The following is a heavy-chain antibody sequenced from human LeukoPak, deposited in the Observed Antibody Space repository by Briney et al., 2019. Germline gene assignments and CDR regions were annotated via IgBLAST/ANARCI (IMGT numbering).Heavy chain of an antibody. Sequence: PSETLSLTXTVSGGSISSSSYYWGWIRQPPGKGLEWIGSIYYSGSTYYNPSLKSRVTISVDTSKTQFSLKLSSVTAADTAVYYCARGVVYYYDSSGYPLDYWGQGTLVTVSS. V-gene: IGHV4-39*01. CDR2: IYYSGST. CDR1: GGSISSSSYY. CDR3: ARGVVYYYDSSGYPLDY. J-gene: IGHJ4*02. D-gene: IGHD3-22*01.